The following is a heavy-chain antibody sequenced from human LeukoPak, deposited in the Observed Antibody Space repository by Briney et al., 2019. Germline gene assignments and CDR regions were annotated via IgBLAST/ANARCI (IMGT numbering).Heavy chain of an antibody. V-gene: IGHV1-69*06. CDR2: IIPIFDTP. CDR1: GGTFSNYA. Sequence: SVKVSCKASGGTFSNYAISWVRQAPGQGLEWMGGIIPIFDTPNFAQKFQGRVPITADKSTSTAYMGLRSLRSDDTAVYYCASQGPESIWGQGTMVTVSS. J-gene: IGHJ3*02. CDR3: ASQGPESI.